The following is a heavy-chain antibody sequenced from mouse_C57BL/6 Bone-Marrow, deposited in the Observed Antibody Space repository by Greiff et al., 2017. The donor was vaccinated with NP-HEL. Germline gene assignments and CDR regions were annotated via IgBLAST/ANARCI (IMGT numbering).Heavy chain of an antibody. D-gene: IGHD2-4*01. J-gene: IGHJ4*01. CDR2: IYPRSGNT. CDR1: GYTFTSYG. CDR3: ARSIYYDYDDAMDY. Sequence: AQLQQSGAELARPGASVKLSCKASGYTFTSYGISWVKQRTGQGLEWIGEIYPRSGNTYYNEKFKGKATLTADKSSSTAYMELRSLTSEDSAVYFCARSIYYDYDDAMDYWGQGTSVTVSS. V-gene: IGHV1-81*01.